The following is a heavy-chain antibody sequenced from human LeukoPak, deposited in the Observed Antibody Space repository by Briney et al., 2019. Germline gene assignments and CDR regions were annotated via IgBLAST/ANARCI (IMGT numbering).Heavy chain of an antibody. Sequence: SETLSLTCTVSGDSVTSHYWNWIRQPPGKGLEWSGYTHYSDNADSNPSLKSRVTISLDTSDNQFSLKLSSVTAADTAVYYCARARAVANVGGYNYHPLDVWGQGTTVTVS. CDR3: ARARAVANVGGYNYHPLDV. D-gene: IGHD3-16*01. CDR1: GDSVTSHY. J-gene: IGHJ6*02. V-gene: IGHV4-59*08. CDR2: THYSDNA.